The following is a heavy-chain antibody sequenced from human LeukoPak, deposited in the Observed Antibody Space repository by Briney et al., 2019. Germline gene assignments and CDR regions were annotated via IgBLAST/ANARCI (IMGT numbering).Heavy chain of an antibody. D-gene: IGHD4-23*01. J-gene: IGHJ4*02. V-gene: IGHV3-21*01. Sequence: GGSLRLSCATSGLTFSSNWMHWVRQAPGKGLEWVSSISSSSSYIYYADSVKGRFTISRDNAKNSLHLQMNSLRAEDTAVYYCARAYGGFDYWGQGTLVTVSS. CDR3: ARAYGGFDY. CDR1: GLTFSSNW. CDR2: ISSSSSYI.